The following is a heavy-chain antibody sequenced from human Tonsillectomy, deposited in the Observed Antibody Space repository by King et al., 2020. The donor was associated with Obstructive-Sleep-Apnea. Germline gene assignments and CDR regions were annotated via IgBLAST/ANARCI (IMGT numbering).Heavy chain of an antibody. CDR3: AKGNGDYVKICFDY. J-gene: IGHJ4*02. CDR1: GFTFSSYA. CDR2: ISGSGGST. V-gene: IGHV3-23*04. D-gene: IGHD4-17*01. Sequence: DVQLVESGGGLVQPGGSPRLSCAASGFTFSSYAMSWVRQAPGKGLEWVSGISGSGGSTYYADSVRGRFTISRDNSKNTLYLQMNSLRAEDTAVYYCAKGNGDYVKICFDYWGQGTLVTVSS.